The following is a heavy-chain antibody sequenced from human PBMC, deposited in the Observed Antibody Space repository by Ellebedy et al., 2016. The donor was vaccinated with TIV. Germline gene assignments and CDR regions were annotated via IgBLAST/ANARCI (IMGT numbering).Heavy chain of an antibody. J-gene: IGHJ5*02. Sequence: ASVKVSXKASRYTFTDYAMHWVRQAPGQSLELMGWVRGDNGNTRYSQKFQDRITITSDTSASTAYMELSSLRSEDTAVYYCARRRIDRRSQAWFDPWGQGTLVTVSS. D-gene: IGHD3-22*01. CDR2: VRGDNGNT. CDR1: RYTFTDYA. CDR3: ARRRIDRRSQAWFDP. V-gene: IGHV1-3*01.